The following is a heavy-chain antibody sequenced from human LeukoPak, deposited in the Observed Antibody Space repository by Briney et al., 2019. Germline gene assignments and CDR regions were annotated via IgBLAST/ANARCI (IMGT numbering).Heavy chain of an antibody. CDR1: AGSFSGYY. CDR3: ARGQGIAAAGTPFDY. Sequence: SETMSLTCAVYAGSFSGYYWSWIRQPPGHGLEWIGEINHSGSTNYNPSLKSRVTISVDTSKNQFSLKLSSVTAADTAVYYCARGQGIAAAGTPFDYWGQGTLVTVSS. D-gene: IGHD6-13*01. CDR2: INHSGST. V-gene: IGHV4-34*01. J-gene: IGHJ4*02.